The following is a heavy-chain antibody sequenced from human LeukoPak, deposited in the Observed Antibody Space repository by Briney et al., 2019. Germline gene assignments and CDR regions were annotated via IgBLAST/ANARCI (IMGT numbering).Heavy chain of an antibody. CDR1: WFTFRNAW. CDR2: IKSKTDGGTT. Sequence: GGSLRLSLAASWFTFRNAWMSWGRPAPGKGLGWVGRIKSKTDGGTTDYAAPVKGRFTISRDDSKNTLYLQMNSLKTEDTAVYYCTTDSMVYATIDYWGQGTLVTVSS. CDR3: TTDSMVYATIDY. V-gene: IGHV3-15*01. J-gene: IGHJ4*02. D-gene: IGHD2-8*01.